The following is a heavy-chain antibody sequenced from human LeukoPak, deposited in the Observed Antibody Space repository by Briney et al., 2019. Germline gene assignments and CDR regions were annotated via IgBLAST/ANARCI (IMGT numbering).Heavy chain of an antibody. Sequence: SETLSLLCIVSGYSLSRGYYWVWIRQPPGKGLEWIGSIYHSGSTLYNPSLKSRVTISVDTSKNKFSLKLSSVTAADTAMYYCARDQPYMDVWGEGTTVTVSS. CDR1: GYSLSRGYY. CDR2: IYHSGST. CDR3: ARDQPYMDV. V-gene: IGHV4-38-2*02. J-gene: IGHJ6*03.